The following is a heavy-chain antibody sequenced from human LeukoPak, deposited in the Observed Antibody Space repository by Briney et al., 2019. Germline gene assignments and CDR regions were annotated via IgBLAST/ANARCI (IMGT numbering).Heavy chain of an antibody. CDR1: GGTFSSYA. D-gene: IGHD2-21*01. V-gene: IGHV1-69*13. Sequence: ASVKVSCKASGGTFSSYAISWVRQAPGQELEWMGGIIPIFGTANYAQKFQGRVTITADESTSTAYMELSSLRSEDTAVYYCARDFGAERGGDWFDPWGQGTLVTVSS. J-gene: IGHJ5*02. CDR3: ARDFGAERGGDWFDP. CDR2: IIPIFGTA.